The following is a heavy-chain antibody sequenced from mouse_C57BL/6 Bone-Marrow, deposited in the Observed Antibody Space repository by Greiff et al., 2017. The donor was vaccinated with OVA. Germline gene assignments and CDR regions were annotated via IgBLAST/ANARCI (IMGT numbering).Heavy chain of an antibody. CDR2: IYPSDSET. V-gene: IGHV1-61*01. CDR3: ARRGGNYEGY. J-gene: IGHJ2*01. CDR1: GYTFTSYW. D-gene: IGHD2-1*01. Sequence: QVQLQQPGAELVRPGSSVKLSCKASGYTFTSYWMDWVKQRPGQGLEWIGNIYPSDSETHYNTLTVDKSSSTAYMQLSSLTSEDSAVYYCARRGGNYEGYWGQGTTLTVSS.